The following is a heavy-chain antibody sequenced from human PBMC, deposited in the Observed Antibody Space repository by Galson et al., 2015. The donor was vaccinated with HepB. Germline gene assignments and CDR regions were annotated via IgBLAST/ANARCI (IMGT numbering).Heavy chain of an antibody. CDR2: TDISGDKT. Sequence: SLRLSCAASDFPFSSHALTWVRQAPGKGLEWVSSTDISGDKTLYADSVKGRFTISRDNSRNTLYLQMHSLSAKDTAMYFCANEIRPNDYWGQGTLVTDSS. CDR1: DFPFSSHA. J-gene: IGHJ4*02. V-gene: IGHV3-23*05. D-gene: IGHD4-17*01. CDR3: ANEIRPNDY.